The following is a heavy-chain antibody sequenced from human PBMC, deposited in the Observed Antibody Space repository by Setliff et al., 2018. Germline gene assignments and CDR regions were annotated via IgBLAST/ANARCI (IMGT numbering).Heavy chain of an antibody. V-gene: IGHV1-3*01. CDR1: GYAFTDNY. CDR3: ARYNWNTNWFAP. Sequence: GASVKVSCKTSGYAFTDNYIHWVRQAPGQRLEWMGWINAANENTQYSKKFQGRLTITRDTSANTAYMELSSLRSEDTALYYCARYNWNTNWFAPWGQGTLVTVSS. CDR2: INAANENT. J-gene: IGHJ5*02. D-gene: IGHD1-20*01.